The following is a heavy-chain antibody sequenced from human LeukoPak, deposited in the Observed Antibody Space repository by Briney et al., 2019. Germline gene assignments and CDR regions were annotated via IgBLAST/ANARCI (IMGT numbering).Heavy chain of an antibody. CDR1: GYTFTSYD. CDR3: ARAPPRRGYSGYDFYY. V-gene: IGHV1-8*01. CDR2: MNPNSGNT. J-gene: IGHJ4*02. Sequence: GASVKLSCKASGYTFTSYDINWVRHATGQGREWMGWMNPNSGNTGYAQKFQGRVTMTRNTSISTAYMELSSLRSEDTAVYYCARAPPRRGYSGYDFYYWGQGTLVTVSS. D-gene: IGHD5-12*01.